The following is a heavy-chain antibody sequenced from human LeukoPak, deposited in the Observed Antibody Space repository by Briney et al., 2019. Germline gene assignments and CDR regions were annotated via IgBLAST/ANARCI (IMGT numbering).Heavy chain of an antibody. CDR2: ISSSSSYI. J-gene: IGHJ4*02. D-gene: IGHD3-3*01. V-gene: IGHV3-21*01. CDR1: GFTFSSYS. CDR3: ARDPLWSGGTHFDY. Sequence: PGGSLRLSCAASGFTFSSYSMNWVRQAPGKGLEWVSSISSSSSYIYYADSVKGRFTISRDNAKNSLYLQMNSLRAEDTAVYYCARDPLWSGGTHFDYWGQGTLVTVSS.